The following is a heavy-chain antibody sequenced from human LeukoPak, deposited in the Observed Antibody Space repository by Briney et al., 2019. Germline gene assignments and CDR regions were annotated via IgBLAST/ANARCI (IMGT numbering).Heavy chain of an antibody. CDR1: GFAFSTYT. CDR3: LRGDSRDF. CDR2: INSGGTTT. D-gene: IGHD3-22*01. J-gene: IGHJ4*02. V-gene: IGHV3-21*06. Sequence: GGSLRLSCAACGFAFSTYTMNWARQAPGKGLEWVASINSGGTTTHYAFSVKGRFTISRDNAQNVLYLQMNGLRGDDAAVYYCLRGDSRDFWGQGTLVTISS.